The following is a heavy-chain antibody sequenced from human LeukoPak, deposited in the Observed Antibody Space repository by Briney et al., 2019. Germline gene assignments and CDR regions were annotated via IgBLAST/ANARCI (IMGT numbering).Heavy chain of an antibody. J-gene: IGHJ4*02. D-gene: IGHD3-10*01. CDR3: ATTTLWMFDY. Sequence: GASVKVSCKASGGTFSSYAISWVRQAPGQGLEWMGGIIPIFGTANYAQKFQGRVTITADESTSTAYMELSSLRSEDTAVYYCATTTLWMFDYWGQGTLVTVSS. V-gene: IGHV1-69*13. CDR1: GGTFSSYA. CDR2: IIPIFGTA.